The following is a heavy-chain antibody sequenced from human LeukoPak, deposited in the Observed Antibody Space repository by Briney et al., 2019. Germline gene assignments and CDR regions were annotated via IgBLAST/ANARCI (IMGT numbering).Heavy chain of an antibody. Sequence: GGSLRLSCAASGFSFSSYWMSWVRQAPGKGLEWVANIKQDGSEKYYVDSVKGRFTISRDNAKNTLYLQMDGLTVEDTAVYFCAREAGPSHQVGATLDYWGQGTLVTVSS. D-gene: IGHD1-26*01. CDR2: IKQDGSEK. CDR3: AREAGPSHQVGATLDY. V-gene: IGHV3-7*01. CDR1: GFSFSSYW. J-gene: IGHJ4*02.